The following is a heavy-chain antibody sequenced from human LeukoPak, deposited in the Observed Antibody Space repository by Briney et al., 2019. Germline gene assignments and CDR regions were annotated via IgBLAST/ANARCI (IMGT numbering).Heavy chain of an antibody. Sequence: PGGSLRLSCAASGFTFSSYAMSWVRQAPGKGLEWVSAISGSGGSTYYADSVKGRFTISRDNSKNTLYLQMNSLRAEDTAVYYCAKENCSSTSCYILDYWAREPWSPSPQ. J-gene: IGHJ4*02. CDR3: AKENCSSTSCYILDY. D-gene: IGHD2-2*02. CDR2: ISGSGGST. V-gene: IGHV3-23*01. CDR1: GFTFSSYA.